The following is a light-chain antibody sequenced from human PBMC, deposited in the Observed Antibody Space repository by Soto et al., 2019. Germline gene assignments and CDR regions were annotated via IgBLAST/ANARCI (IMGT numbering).Light chain of an antibody. J-gene: IGLJ2*01. CDR1: SSNIGVKS. Sequence: QSVLTQPPSVSAAPGQKVTISCSGSSSNIGVKSVSWYQQLTRTAPKLLIYDNSERPSGIPDRFSASKSGTSATLGITGLQTGDEADYYCGTWDDSLSAVVFGGGTKLTVL. V-gene: IGLV1-51*01. CDR2: DNS. CDR3: GTWDDSLSAVV.